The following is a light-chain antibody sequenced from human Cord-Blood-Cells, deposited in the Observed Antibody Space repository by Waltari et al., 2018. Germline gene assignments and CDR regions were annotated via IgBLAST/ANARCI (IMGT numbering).Light chain of an antibody. V-gene: IGLV1-47*01. CDR3: AAWDDSLSVV. CDR2: RNN. CDR1: SSNIGSNY. J-gene: IGLJ2*01. Sequence: QSVLPQPPSASGTPGQRVTISCSGSSSNIGSNYVFWYQQLPGTAPKLRISRNNQRPSGVPDRFSGSKSGTSASLAISGLRSEDEADYYCAAWDDSLSVVFGGGTKLTVL.